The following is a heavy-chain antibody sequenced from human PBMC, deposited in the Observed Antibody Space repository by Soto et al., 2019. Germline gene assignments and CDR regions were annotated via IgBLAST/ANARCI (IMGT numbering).Heavy chain of an antibody. D-gene: IGHD4-17*01. J-gene: IGHJ6*03. V-gene: IGHV3-23*01. CDR1: GFTFSSYA. Sequence: EVQLLESGGGLVQPGGSLRLSCAASGFTFSSYAMSWVRQAPGKGLEWVSAISGSGGSTYYADSVKGRFTISRDNSKNTLYLQMNSLRAEDTAVYYCAKDWGTYTVTTSYYYYMDVWGKGTTVTVSS. CDR2: ISGSGGST. CDR3: AKDWGTYTVTTSYYYYMDV.